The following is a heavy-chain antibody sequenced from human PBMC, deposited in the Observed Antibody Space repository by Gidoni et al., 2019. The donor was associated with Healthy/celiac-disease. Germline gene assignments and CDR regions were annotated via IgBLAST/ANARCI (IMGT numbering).Heavy chain of an antibody. CDR3: ARERVPAKNYYGMDV. Sequence: QVQLQESGPGLVKPAQTLSRTCTVSGGSISSGGYYWSWIRQHPGKGLEWIGYIYYSGSTYYNPSLKSRVTISVDTSKNQFSLKLSSVTAADTAVYYCARERVPAKNYYGMDVWGQGTTVTVSS. CDR1: GGSISSGGYY. CDR2: IYYSGST. D-gene: IGHD2-2*01. V-gene: IGHV4-31*03. J-gene: IGHJ6*02.